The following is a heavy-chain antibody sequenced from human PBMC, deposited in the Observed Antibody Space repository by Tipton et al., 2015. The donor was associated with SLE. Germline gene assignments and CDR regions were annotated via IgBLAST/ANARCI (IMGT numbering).Heavy chain of an antibody. D-gene: IGHD1/OR15-1a*01. J-gene: IGHJ5*02. V-gene: IGHV4-34*01. CDR3: VRHGRIGTTNRPWFDP. CDR1: GGSFGGYY. Sequence: TLSLTCAVYGGSFGGYYWSWIRQPPGKGLEWIGEINHSGSTNSNPSLRSRVTISVDTSKNQFSLKLSPVTAADTAVYYCVRHGRIGTTNRPWFDPWGQGTLVTVSS. CDR2: INHSGST.